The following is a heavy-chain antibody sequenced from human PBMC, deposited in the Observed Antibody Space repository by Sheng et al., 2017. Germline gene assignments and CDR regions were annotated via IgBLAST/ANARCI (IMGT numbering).Heavy chain of an antibody. Sequence: EVQLLESGGGLVQPGGSLRLSCAASGFTFSSYAMSWVRQAPGKGLEWVSAISGSGGSTYYADSVKGRFTISRDNSKNTLYLQMNSLRAEDTAVYYCVRSITGGLWFGDVPQLFDYWGQGTLVTVSS. D-gene: IGHD3-10*01. CDR3: VRSITGGLWFGDVPQLFDY. CDR2: ISGSGGST. V-gene: IGHV3-23*01. CDR1: GFTFSSYA. J-gene: IGHJ4*02.